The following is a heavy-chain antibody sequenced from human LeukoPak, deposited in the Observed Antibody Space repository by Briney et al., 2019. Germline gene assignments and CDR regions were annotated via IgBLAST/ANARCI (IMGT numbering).Heavy chain of an antibody. Sequence: ASVKVSRKASEGTSSSYAISWVRQAPGQGLEWMGWINPNSGGKNYAQKFQGRLAMTRDTSISTAYMELSSLRSEDTAVYYCARGRNYYDSSCLYYEGDAFDIWGQGTMVTVSS. CDR1: EGTSSSYA. CDR2: INPNSGGK. D-gene: IGHD3-22*01. V-gene: IGHV1-2*02. J-gene: IGHJ3*02. CDR3: ARGRNYYDSSCLYYEGDAFDI.